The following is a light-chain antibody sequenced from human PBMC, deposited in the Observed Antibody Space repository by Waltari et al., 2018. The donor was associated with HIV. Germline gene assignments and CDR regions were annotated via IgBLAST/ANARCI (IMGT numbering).Light chain of an antibody. J-gene: IGLJ1*01. Sequence: QSGLTQPPSASGTPGQRLSISCAGNNSNIGSTFVFWYRQIPGAAPTLLVYRNNQRPSGVGDRFSGSRSGASASLVISGLRVEDEADYYCASWDDGLRGHVFGSGTTVSV. V-gene: IGLV1-47*01. CDR1: NSNIGSTF. CDR2: RNN. CDR3: ASWDDGLRGHV.